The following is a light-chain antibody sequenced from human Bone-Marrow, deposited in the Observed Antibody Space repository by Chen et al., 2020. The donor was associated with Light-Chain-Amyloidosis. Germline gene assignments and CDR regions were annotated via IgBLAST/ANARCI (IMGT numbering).Light chain of an antibody. CDR1: TGAVTSGHY. J-gene: IGLJ3*02. CDR2: DTS. V-gene: IGLV7-46*01. CDR3: LLSDNGNRGV. Sequence: QSVVTQQPSLTLSPGGTVTLTGASTTGAVTSGHYCYWFQQKPGQAPRTLIYDTSNRHSWTPARFSGSLLGGKAALTLSGAQPEDEGDYYCLLSDNGNRGVFGGGTKLTVL.